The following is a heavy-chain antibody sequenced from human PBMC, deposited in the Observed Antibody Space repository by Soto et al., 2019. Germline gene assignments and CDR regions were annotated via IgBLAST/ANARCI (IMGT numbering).Heavy chain of an antibody. Sequence: QVQLVQSGAEVKKPGASVKVSCKASGYTFTSYGISWVRQAPGQGLEWMGWISAYNGNTNYAQKLQGRVTMTTDTSTCRAYLELRSLRSDDTAVYACSLDLHGAGSKPVGRFDPWGQGTLATVSS. J-gene: IGHJ5*02. D-gene: IGHD3-10*01. V-gene: IGHV1-18*01. CDR1: GYTFTSYG. CDR3: SLDLHGAGSKPVGRFDP. CDR2: ISAYNGNT.